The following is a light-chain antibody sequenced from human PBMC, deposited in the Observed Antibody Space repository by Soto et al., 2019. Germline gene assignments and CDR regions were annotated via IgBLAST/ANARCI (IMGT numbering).Light chain of an antibody. Sequence: EIVLTQSPGTLSLSPGEGATLSCRASQSVASSYLAWYQQKPGQAPRLLIYGASNRATGTPDRFSGGGSGTDFTRTISRLEPEDVAVYYCQQYGRSSYTFGQGNKLEIK. CDR2: GAS. J-gene: IGKJ2*01. V-gene: IGKV3-20*01. CDR1: QSVASSY. CDR3: QQYGRSSYT.